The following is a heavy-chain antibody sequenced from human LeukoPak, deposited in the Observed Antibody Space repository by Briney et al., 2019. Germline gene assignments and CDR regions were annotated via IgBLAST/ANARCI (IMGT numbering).Heavy chain of an antibody. D-gene: IGHD6-13*01. CDR2: IKQDGGDE. Sequence: PGGSLRLSCAASGFTFSIYWMSWVRQAPGKGLEWVANIKQDGGDEYYVDSVKGRFTISRDNAKNSLYLQMNSLRAGDTAVYYCAREKAVETEQQLPSSPLDDYWGQGTLVTVSS. J-gene: IGHJ4*02. CDR3: AREKAVETEQQLPSSPLDDY. CDR1: GFTFSIYW. V-gene: IGHV3-7*01.